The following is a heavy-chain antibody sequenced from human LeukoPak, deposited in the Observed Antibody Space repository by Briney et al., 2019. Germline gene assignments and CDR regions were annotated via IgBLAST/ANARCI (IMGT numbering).Heavy chain of an antibody. CDR2: IYYSGST. D-gene: IGHD2-2*02. J-gene: IGHJ5*02. Sequence: SETLSLTCTVSGGSISSSSYYWGWTRQPPGKGLEWIGSIYYSGSTYYNPSLKSRVTISVDTSKNQFSLKLSSVTAADTAVYYCARHGYCSSTSCYKNWFDPWGQGTLVTVSS. V-gene: IGHV4-39*01. CDR3: ARHGYCSSTSCYKNWFDP. CDR1: GGSISSSSYY.